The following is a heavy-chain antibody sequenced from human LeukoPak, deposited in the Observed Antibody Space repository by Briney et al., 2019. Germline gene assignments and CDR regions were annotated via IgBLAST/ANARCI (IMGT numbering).Heavy chain of an antibody. D-gene: IGHD3-22*01. Sequence: SETLSLTCSVSGGSISPNYWTWIRQSPGKGLEYIGHVSYTGRTRYNPSLQSRLTISLDTSNNRFSLQLTSVTAADTAAYYCARLLDYDNSGAPDIFDIWGQGTMVTVSS. J-gene: IGHJ3*02. CDR1: GGSISPNY. V-gene: IGHV4-59*01. CDR3: ARLLDYDNSGAPDIFDI. CDR2: VSYTGRT.